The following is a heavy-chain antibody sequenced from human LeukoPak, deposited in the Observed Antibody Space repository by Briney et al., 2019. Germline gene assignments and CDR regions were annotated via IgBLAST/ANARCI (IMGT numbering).Heavy chain of an antibody. CDR1: GGSFSGYY. CDR2: INHSGRT. J-gene: IGHJ5*02. Sequence: SETLSLTCAVYGGSFSGYYWRWVRQPPGKGLEWSGEINHSGRTNYNPSLKSRGTISVDTCKNQFYLKLSSVPAADSAVYYCARGPLKYYYDSSGYNNWFDPWGQGTLVTVSS. CDR3: ARGPLKYYYDSSGYNNWFDP. D-gene: IGHD3-22*01. V-gene: IGHV4-34*01.